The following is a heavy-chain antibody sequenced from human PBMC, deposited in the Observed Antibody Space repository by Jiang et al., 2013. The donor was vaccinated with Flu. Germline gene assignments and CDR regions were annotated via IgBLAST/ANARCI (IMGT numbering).Heavy chain of an antibody. CDR2: IHPNSGRT. CDR1: GYTFTDYY. J-gene: IGHJ4*02. CDR3: ARQPLYGSSWPMNYFDF. V-gene: IGHV1-2*02. D-gene: IGHD6-13*01. Sequence: VQLVESGAEVKKPGASVKVSCKASGYTFTDYYIHWVRQAPGQGLEWMGWIHPNSGRTIYAQKFQGRVTMTRDASIRIAYVELSSLKFDDTAVYFCARQPLYGSSWPMNYFDFWGQGTLVTVSS.